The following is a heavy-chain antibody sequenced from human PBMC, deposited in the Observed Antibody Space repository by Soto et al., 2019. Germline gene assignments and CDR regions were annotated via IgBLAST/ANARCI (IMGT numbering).Heavy chain of an antibody. V-gene: IGHV1-46*03. D-gene: IGHD3-22*01. Sequence: ASLKVSCKASGYTFTIYYMHWVRQAPGQGLEWMGIINPSGGSTSYAQKFQGRVTMTRDTSTSTVYMELSSLRSEDTAVYYCAREAHHYYDSEAFDYWGQGTLVTVSS. CDR3: AREAHHYYDSEAFDY. CDR2: INPSGGST. CDR1: GYTFTIYY. J-gene: IGHJ4*02.